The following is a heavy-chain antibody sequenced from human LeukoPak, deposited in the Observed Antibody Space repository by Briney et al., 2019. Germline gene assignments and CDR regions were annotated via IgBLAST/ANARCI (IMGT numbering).Heavy chain of an antibody. Sequence: GASVKVSCKASGYXFTGYYIHWVRQAPGQGLEWMGWINPNSGGTNYAQKFQDRVTLTRDTSNNTSYMELSRLSSDDTAVYYCAREFRTTTWSFDAFDLWGQGTMVTVSS. V-gene: IGHV1-2*02. CDR1: GYXFTGYY. J-gene: IGHJ3*01. CDR3: AREFRTTTWSFDAFDL. CDR2: INPNSGGT. D-gene: IGHD1/OR15-1a*01.